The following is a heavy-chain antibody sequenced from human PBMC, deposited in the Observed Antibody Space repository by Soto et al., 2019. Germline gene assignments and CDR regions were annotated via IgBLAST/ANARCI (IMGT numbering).Heavy chain of an antibody. V-gene: IGHV1-18*01. D-gene: IGHD6-13*01. CDR1: GYTFTNFG. J-gene: IGHJ4*02. CDR3: ARGATAGDY. CDR2: ITAYNGNT. Sequence: QVQLVQSGPEVKKPGASVTVSCKASGYTFTNFGITWVRQAPGQGLEWMGWITAYNGNTGYAQQFQGRVTMTTDTSTSTAYMELRSLRSDDTAVYFCARGATAGDYWGQGTLVTVSS.